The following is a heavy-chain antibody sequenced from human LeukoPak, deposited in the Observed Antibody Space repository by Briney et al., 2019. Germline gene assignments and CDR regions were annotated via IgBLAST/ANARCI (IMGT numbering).Heavy chain of an antibody. CDR2: IYYSGST. V-gene: IGHV4-59*01. CDR3: ARDYGDYGPRAFDI. D-gene: IGHD4-17*01. Sequence: SETLSLTCTVSGGSISSYYWSWIRQPPGKGLEWIGYIYYSGSTNYNPSLKSRVTISVDTSKNQFSLKLGSVTAADTAVYYCARDYGDYGPRAFDIWGQGTMVTVSS. J-gene: IGHJ3*02. CDR1: GGSISSYY.